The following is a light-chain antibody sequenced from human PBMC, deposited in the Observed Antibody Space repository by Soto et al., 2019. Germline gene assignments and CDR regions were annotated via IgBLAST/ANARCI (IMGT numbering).Light chain of an antibody. V-gene: IGKV3-20*01. J-gene: IGKJ3*01. CDR1: QSITNDF. Sequence: PGARATLPCGASQSITNDFLAWYQQKPCQAPRLLIYGASSRATGVPDRFSGSGSGTDFTLTISRLEPGDFAVYYCQQYSTPLFTFGPGTKVDIK. CDR2: GAS. CDR3: QQYSTPLFT.